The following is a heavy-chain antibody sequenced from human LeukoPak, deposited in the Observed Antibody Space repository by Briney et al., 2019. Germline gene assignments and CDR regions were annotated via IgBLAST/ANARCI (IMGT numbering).Heavy chain of an antibody. Sequence: NHGESLKISCKGSGYSFISYWIGGVRQMPGKGREWMGIIYPGDSDTRYSPSFQGQVTISADKSISTAYLQGSSLKASDTAMYYCARGNGDIVVVVAATDAFDIWGQGTMVTVSS. V-gene: IGHV5-51*01. D-gene: IGHD2-15*01. CDR1: GYSFISYW. CDR3: ARGNGDIVVVVAATDAFDI. CDR2: IYPGDSDT. J-gene: IGHJ3*02.